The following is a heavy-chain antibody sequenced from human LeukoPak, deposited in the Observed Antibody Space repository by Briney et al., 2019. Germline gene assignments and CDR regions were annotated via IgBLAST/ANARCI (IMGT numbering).Heavy chain of an antibody. V-gene: IGHV1-3*01. D-gene: IGHD4-11*01. CDR1: GYTFTSYA. Sequence: ASVKVSCKASGYTFTSYAMHWVRQAPGQRLEWMGWINAGNGNTKYSQKFQGRVTITADESTSTAYMELSSLRSEDTAVYYCARHMTTLYYYYGMDVWGQGTTVTVSS. CDR2: INAGNGNT. J-gene: IGHJ6*02. CDR3: ARHMTTLYYYYGMDV.